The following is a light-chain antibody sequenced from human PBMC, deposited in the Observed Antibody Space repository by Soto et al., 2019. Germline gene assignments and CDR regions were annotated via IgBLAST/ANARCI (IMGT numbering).Light chain of an antibody. V-gene: IGLV2-14*01. J-gene: IGLJ3*02. CDR1: SSDVGAYNY. CDR2: EVS. Sequence: QSVLTQPASVSGSPGQSITISCTGTSSDVGAYNYVSWYQHHPGKAPKLIIYEVSNRPSGASNRFSGSKSGNTASLTISGLQAEDEADYYCCSYVDTDTWVFGGGTKLTVL. CDR3: CSYVDTDTWV.